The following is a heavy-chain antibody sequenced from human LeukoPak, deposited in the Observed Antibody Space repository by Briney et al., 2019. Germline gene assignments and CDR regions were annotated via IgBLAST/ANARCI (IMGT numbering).Heavy chain of an antibody. V-gene: IGHV4-59*01. Sequence: SETLSLTCTVSGGSISSYYRSWIRQPPGKGLEWIGYIYYSGSTNYNPSLESRVTISVDTSKNQFSLNLRSVTAADTAVYYCARFVGETNHARLEYWGQGTLVTVSS. CDR1: GGSISSYY. J-gene: IGHJ4*02. CDR2: IYYSGST. CDR3: ARFVGETNHARLEY. D-gene: IGHD3-10*01.